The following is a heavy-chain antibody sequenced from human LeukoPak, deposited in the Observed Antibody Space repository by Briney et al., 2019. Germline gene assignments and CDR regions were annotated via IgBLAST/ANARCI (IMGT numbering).Heavy chain of an antibody. Sequence: GASVTVSCKASGYIFTNYGISWVRQAPGQGLEWMGWISTCNGNTNYAQKLQGRVTMTTDTSTSTAYMQLRSLRSDDTAVYYCARVSASSYWYFDLWGRGTLVTVSS. J-gene: IGHJ2*01. CDR3: ARVSASSYWYFDL. V-gene: IGHV1-18*01. CDR1: GYIFTNYG. D-gene: IGHD6-6*01. CDR2: ISTCNGNT.